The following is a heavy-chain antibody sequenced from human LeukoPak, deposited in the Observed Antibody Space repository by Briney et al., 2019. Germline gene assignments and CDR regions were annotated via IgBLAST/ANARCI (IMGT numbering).Heavy chain of an antibody. CDR1: GFTFSSYA. CDR3: KVTSY. Sequence: GGSLRLSCAASGFTFSSYAMHWVRQAPGKGLEWVAVISYDGSNKYYADSVKGRFTISRGNSKNTLYLQMNSLRAEDTAVYYCKVTSYWGQGTLVTVSS. J-gene: IGHJ4*02. CDR2: ISYDGSNK. V-gene: IGHV3-30*04. D-gene: IGHD3-3*01.